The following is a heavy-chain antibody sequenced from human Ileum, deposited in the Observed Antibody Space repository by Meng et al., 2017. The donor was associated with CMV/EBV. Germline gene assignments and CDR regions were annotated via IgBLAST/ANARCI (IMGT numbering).Heavy chain of an antibody. V-gene: IGHV1-2*02. CDR2: INPNSGGT. CDR1: TFTGYY. D-gene: IGHD2-2*01. Sequence: TFTGYYMHWVRQAPGQGLEWMGWINPNSGGTNYAQKFQGRVTLTRDTSISTAYMELSRLGSDDTAVYYCAREGYCSSTNCYAWFDPWGQGTLVTVSS. J-gene: IGHJ5*02. CDR3: AREGYCSSTNCYAWFDP.